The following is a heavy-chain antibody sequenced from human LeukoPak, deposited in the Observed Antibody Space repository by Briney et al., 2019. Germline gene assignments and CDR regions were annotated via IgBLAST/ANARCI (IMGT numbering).Heavy chain of an antibody. D-gene: IGHD6-13*01. V-gene: IGHV4-59*01. Sequence: SETLSLTCTASGGSISSYYWSWIRQPPGRGLEWIGYIYYSGSTNYNPSPKSRVTISVDMSKNQFSLKLSSVTAADTAVYYCARVWYSSSWSSPFDYWGQGTLVTVSS. CDR3: ARVWYSSSWSSPFDY. CDR2: IYYSGST. CDR1: GGSISSYY. J-gene: IGHJ4*02.